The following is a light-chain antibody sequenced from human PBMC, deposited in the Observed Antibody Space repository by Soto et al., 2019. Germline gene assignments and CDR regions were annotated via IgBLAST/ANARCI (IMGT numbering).Light chain of an antibody. Sequence: QSALTQPRSVSGSPGQSVTISRTGTSSDVGGYDYVSWFQHHPGKVPKLMIYDVTKRPSGVPDRFSASKSGNTASLTISGLQAEDEADYYCCSYGGYFLVFGGGTKLTVL. CDR3: CSYGGYFLV. J-gene: IGLJ2*01. CDR2: DVT. CDR1: SSDVGGYDY. V-gene: IGLV2-11*01.